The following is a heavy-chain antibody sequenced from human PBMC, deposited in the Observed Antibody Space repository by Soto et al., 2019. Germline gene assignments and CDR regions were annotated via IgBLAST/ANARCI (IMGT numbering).Heavy chain of an antibody. CDR1: GYTFTSYG. V-gene: IGHV1-18*01. Sequence: ASVKVSCKASGYTFTSYGISWVRQATGQGLEWMGWISAYNGNTNYAQKLQGRVTMTTDTSTSTAYMELRSLRSDDTAVYYCARDDVHDYGDYVVYWGQGTLVTVSS. J-gene: IGHJ4*02. D-gene: IGHD4-17*01. CDR3: ARDDVHDYGDYVVY. CDR2: ISAYNGNT.